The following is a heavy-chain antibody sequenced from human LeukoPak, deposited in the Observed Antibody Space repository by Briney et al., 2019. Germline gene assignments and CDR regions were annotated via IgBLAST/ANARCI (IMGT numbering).Heavy chain of an antibody. CDR2: IHPGDSDT. Sequence: GESLKISCKGSGYSFTIDWIGWVRQMPGKGPEWMGIIHPGDSDTRYSPSFQGQVTISADKSISTAYLQWSSLKASDTAMYYCARDGGVLGYCSADTCRPGYLQHWGQGTLVTVSS. V-gene: IGHV5-51*01. CDR1: GYSFTIDW. J-gene: IGHJ1*01. D-gene: IGHD2-15*01. CDR3: ARDGGVLGYCSADTCRPGYLQH.